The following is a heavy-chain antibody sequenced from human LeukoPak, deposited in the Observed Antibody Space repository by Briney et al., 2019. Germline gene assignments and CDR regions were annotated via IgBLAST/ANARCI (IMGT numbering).Heavy chain of an antibody. D-gene: IGHD3-3*01. J-gene: IGHJ6*03. CDR2: ISAYNGNT. V-gene: IGHV1-18*01. CDR3: ARQVGRFLEWPPYYYYYMDV. Sequence: ASVKVSCKASGYTFTSYGISWVRQAPGQGLEWMGWISAYNGNTNYAQKLQGRVTMTTDTSTSTAYMELRSLRSDDTAVYYCARQVGRFLEWPPYYYYYMDVWGKGTTVTVSS. CDR1: GYTFTSYG.